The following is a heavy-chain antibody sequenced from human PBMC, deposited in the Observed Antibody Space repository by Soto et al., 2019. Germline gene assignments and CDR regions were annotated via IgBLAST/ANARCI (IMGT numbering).Heavy chain of an antibody. J-gene: IGHJ6*02. CDR3: AGRWNDPSSYYYYGMDV. V-gene: IGHV1-69*06. CDR1: GGTFSSYA. D-gene: IGHD1-1*01. CDR2: IIPIFGTA. Sequence: QVQLVQSGAEVKKPGSSVKVSCKASGGTFSSYAISWVRQAPGQGLEWMGGIIPIFGTANYAQKFQGRVTITADKSTSTAYMGLSSLRSEDTAVYYCAGRWNDPSSYYYYGMDVWGQGTPVTVSS.